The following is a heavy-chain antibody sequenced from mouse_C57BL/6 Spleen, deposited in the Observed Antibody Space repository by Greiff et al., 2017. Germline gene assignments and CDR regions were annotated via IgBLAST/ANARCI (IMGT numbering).Heavy chain of an antibody. CDR3: ASYDYSWFAY. J-gene: IGHJ3*01. V-gene: IGHV1-64*01. Sequence: QVQLQQPGAELVKPGASVKLSCKASGYTFTSYWMHWVKQRPGQGLEWIGMIHPKSGSTNYNEKFKSKATLTVDKSSSTAYMQLSSLTSEDSAVYYCASYDYSWFAYWGQGTLVTVSA. D-gene: IGHD2-4*01. CDR1: GYTFTSYW. CDR2: IHPKSGST.